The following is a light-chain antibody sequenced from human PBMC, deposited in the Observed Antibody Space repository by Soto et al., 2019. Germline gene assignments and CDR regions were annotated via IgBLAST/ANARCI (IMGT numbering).Light chain of an antibody. CDR1: QSISSW. CDR3: QQYNSYWT. J-gene: IGKJ1*01. Sequence: DIQMTQSPSTLSASVGDRVTITCRASQSISSWLAWYQQKPGKAPKLLIYKASSLESGLPSRFSGSGSGTEFTLTTSSLQPDDFVTYYCQQYNSYWTFGQGTKVEIK. V-gene: IGKV1-5*03. CDR2: KAS.